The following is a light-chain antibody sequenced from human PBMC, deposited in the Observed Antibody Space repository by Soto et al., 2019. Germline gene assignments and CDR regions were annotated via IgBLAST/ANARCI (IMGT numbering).Light chain of an antibody. V-gene: IGKV1-5*01. CDR1: HTISVS. CDR3: QQYDKYST. J-gene: IGKJ1*01. CDR2: DAS. Sequence: DIQMSQSPSTLSASVGDTVTITCRASHTISVSLAWYQQKPGKAPNVLIYDASTLQGGVPSRFSGSGSGTEFTLTVTSLQPEDFATYVCQQYDKYSTFGHGTKVDI.